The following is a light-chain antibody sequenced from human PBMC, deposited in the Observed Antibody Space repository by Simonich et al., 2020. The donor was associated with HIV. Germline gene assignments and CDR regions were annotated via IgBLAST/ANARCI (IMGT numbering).Light chain of an antibody. V-gene: IGKV3-15*01. J-gene: IGKJ4*01. CDR1: QSVSSN. Sequence: DIVMTQSPATLSVSPGERATLSCRASQSVSSNLAWYQQKPGQAPRLLIYGASTRATGIPARFSGSGSDTEFILTISSMQSEDFAVYFCQQYNNWPLTFGGGTKVEIK. CDR3: QQYNNWPLT. CDR2: GAS.